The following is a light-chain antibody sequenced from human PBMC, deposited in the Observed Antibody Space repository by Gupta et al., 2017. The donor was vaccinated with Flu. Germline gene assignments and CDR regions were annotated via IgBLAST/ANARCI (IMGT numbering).Light chain of an antibody. CDR3: QQSDNFPPIT. CDR1: QAIRNW. J-gene: IGKJ4*01. CDR2: GAS. Sequence: SSVSASVGDTVTITCRASQAIRNWLAWYQQKPGKAPKLLVYGASSWQSGVPSRFSGSGYGTDFTLTISSRQPEDFAAYYCQQSDNFPPITFGGGTKMEIK. V-gene: IGKV1-12*01.